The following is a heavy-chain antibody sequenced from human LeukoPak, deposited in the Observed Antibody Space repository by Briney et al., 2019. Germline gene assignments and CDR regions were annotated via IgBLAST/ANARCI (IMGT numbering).Heavy chain of an antibody. V-gene: IGHV4-4*02. Sequence: PSETLSLTCAVSGVSISSTHWWSWVRQPPGKGLEWIGEIFQSGRTKYNPSLKSRVTISVDKSRNQFSLNLSSATAADTAMYYCARIPAFYYGDYWTSSNYFDYWGQGTLVTVSS. D-gene: IGHD4-17*01. J-gene: IGHJ4*02. CDR3: ARIPAFYYGDYWTSSNYFDY. CDR2: IFQSGRT. CDR1: GVSISSTHW.